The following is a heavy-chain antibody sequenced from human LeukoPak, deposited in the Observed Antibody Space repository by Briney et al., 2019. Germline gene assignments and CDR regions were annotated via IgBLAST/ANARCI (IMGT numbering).Heavy chain of an antibody. CDR2: IWYDGSNK. J-gene: IGHJ4*02. D-gene: IGHD3-22*01. V-gene: IGHV3-33*01. CDR1: GFTSRTYG. CDR3: ARGTRYDSSGYYSQDLDY. Sequence: GGSLRLSCAASGFTSRTYGMHWVRQAPGKGLEWAAVIWYDGSNKYYADSVKGRFTISRDNSKNALYLQMNSLRAEDTAVYYCARGTRYDSSGYYSQDLDYWGQGTLVTVSS.